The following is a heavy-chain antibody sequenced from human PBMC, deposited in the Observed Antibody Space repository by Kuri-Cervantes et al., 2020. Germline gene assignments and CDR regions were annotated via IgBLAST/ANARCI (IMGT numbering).Heavy chain of an antibody. J-gene: IGHJ6*03. V-gene: IGHV4-39*07. Sequence: SETLSLTCSVSGGSISSSTYYWGWIRQPPGKGLDWIGTVYYSGSTYYNPSLKSRVTISVDTSKNQFSLKLSSVTAADTAVYYCARGSPQLRTRFLESGYYYMDVWGKGITVTVSS. CDR1: GGSISSSTYY. CDR2: VYYSGST. D-gene: IGHD3-3*01. CDR3: ARGSPQLRTRFLESGYYYMDV.